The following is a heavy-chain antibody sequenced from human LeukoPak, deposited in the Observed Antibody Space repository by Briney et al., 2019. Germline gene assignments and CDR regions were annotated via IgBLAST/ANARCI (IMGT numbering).Heavy chain of an antibody. CDR3: ARVGGSWYSAAFDV. V-gene: IGHV4-59*01. Sequence: PSETLSLTCTVSVGSISNYYWTWIRQPPGKGLEWIGYIYYSGTTHYSPSLKSRVTLSVDTSKSQFSLKLSSVTAADTAVYYCARVGGSWYSAAFDVWGQGTMVTVSS. CDR1: VGSISNYY. D-gene: IGHD6-13*01. CDR2: IYYSGTT. J-gene: IGHJ3*01.